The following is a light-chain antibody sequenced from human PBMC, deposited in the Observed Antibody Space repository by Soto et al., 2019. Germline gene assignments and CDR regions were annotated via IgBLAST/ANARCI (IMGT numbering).Light chain of an antibody. CDR2: DAS. Sequence: DTQMTQSPSTLSASVGDRVTIACRASQNINSWLAWYQQKPGQAPKLLIYDASSLENGVPSRFRGRGSGTEFTLTISSLQPDDFATYYCQQYNSYSWTFDQGTEVEIK. V-gene: IGKV1-5*01. J-gene: IGKJ1*01. CDR1: QNINSW. CDR3: QQYNSYSWT.